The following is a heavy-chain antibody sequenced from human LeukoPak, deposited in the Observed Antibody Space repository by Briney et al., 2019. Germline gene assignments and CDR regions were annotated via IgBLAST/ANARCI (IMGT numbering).Heavy chain of an antibody. D-gene: IGHD5-24*01. Sequence: GGSLRLSCAASGFTFSSYAMSWVRQAPGKGLEWVSAISGSGGSTYYADSVKGRFTISRDNSKNTLYLQMSSLRAEDTAVYYCARAGDGYNSYYYGTDVWGQGTTVTVSS. V-gene: IGHV3-23*01. J-gene: IGHJ6*02. CDR1: GFTFSSYA. CDR2: ISGSGGST. CDR3: ARAGDGYNSYYYGTDV.